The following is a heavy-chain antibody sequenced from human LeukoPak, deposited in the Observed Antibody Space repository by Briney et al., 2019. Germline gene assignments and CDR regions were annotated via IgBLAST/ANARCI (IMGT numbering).Heavy chain of an antibody. Sequence: ASVKVSCKASGYTFITSGMSWVRQAPGQGLEWMGWINSNTGNPTYAQGFTGRFVFYWDTSVSTAYLQISSLKAEETAVYYCARVRYTSGLYYFESWGQGTLVTVSS. D-gene: IGHD6-19*01. CDR2: INSNTGNP. CDR3: ARVRYTSGLYYFES. V-gene: IGHV7-4-1*02. J-gene: IGHJ4*02. CDR1: GYTFITSG.